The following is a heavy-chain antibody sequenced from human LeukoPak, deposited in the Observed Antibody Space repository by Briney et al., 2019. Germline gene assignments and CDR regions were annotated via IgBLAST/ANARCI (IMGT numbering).Heavy chain of an antibody. Sequence: PGGSLRLSCAASGFTLSRYWMSWLRQAPGKGLEWVANIKEDGSAGYYVDSVKGRFTISRDNAKNSPYLHMNSLRAEDTAVYYCARIGVTPTVLSAYDIWGQGTMVTVSS. CDR2: IKEDGSAG. J-gene: IGHJ3*02. V-gene: IGHV3-7*05. CDR1: GFTLSRYW. D-gene: IGHD2-21*02. CDR3: ARIGVTPTVLSAYDI.